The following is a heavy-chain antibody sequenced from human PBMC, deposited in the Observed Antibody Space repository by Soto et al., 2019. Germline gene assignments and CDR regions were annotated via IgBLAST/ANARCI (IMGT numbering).Heavy chain of an antibody. CDR2: ISSSSSTI. V-gene: IGHV3-48*02. CDR3: ARDRESSSWNLFSYYYGMDV. Sequence: GGSLRLSCAASGFTFSSYSMNWVRQAPGKGLEWVSYISSSSSTIYYADSVKGRFTISRDNAKNSLYLQMNSLRDEDTAAYYCARDRESSSWNLFSYYYGMDVWGQGTTVTVSS. J-gene: IGHJ6*02. CDR1: GFTFSSYS. D-gene: IGHD6-13*01.